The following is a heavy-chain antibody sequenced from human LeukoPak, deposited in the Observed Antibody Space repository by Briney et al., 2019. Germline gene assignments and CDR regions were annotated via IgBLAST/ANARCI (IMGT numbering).Heavy chain of an antibody. Sequence: ASVKVSRKVSGYTLTELSVHWVRQAPGKGLEWMGGFDPEDGETIYAQKFQGRGTMTDDTSTDTAYMELSSLRSEDRAVHYCATDGPSVQLQRNDAFDIWGQGTMVTVSS. V-gene: IGHV1-24*01. CDR2: FDPEDGET. CDR1: GYTLTELS. CDR3: ATDGPSVQLQRNDAFDI. J-gene: IGHJ3*02. D-gene: IGHD1-1*01.